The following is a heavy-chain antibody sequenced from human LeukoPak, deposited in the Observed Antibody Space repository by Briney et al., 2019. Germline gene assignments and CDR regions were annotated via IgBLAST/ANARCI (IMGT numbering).Heavy chain of an antibody. CDR1: GFTFSSYA. J-gene: IGHJ4*02. V-gene: IGHV3-23*01. CDR3: ATRGGQWFGELLQYYFDY. Sequence: GGSLRLSCAASGFTFSSYAMSWVRQAPGKGLEWVSAISGSGGSTYYADSVKGRFTISRDNSKNTLYLQMNSLRADYTAVYYCATRGGQWFGELLQYYFDYWGQGTLVTVSS. D-gene: IGHD3-10*01. CDR2: ISGSGGST.